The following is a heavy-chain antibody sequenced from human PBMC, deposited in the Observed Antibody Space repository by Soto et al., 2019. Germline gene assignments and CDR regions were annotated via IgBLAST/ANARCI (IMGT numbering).Heavy chain of an antibody. D-gene: IGHD2-8*01. J-gene: IGHJ4*02. CDR3: ARDPLAYASYFDN. Sequence: GGSLRLSCAASGFTFSSYGMHWVRQAPGKGLEWVSTISRSGDTTYYADSVKGRFTISRDNAKNSLYLQMNSLRADDTAVYYCARDPLAYASYFDNWGQGTLVTVSS. CDR1: GFTFSSYG. CDR2: ISRSGDTT. V-gene: IGHV3-21*04.